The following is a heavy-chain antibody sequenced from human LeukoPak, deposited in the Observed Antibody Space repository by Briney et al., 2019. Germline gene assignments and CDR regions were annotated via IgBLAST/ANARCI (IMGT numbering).Heavy chain of an antibody. V-gene: IGHV1-2*02. J-gene: IGHJ4*02. CDR1: GYTFTGYY. D-gene: IGHD5-18*01. Sequence: ASVKVSCKASGYTFTGYYMHWVRQAPGQGLEWMGWINPNSGGTNYAQKFQGTVTMTRDTSISTAYMELSSLRSDDTAVYYCARGGIQIWTPHYLDYWGQGTLVTVSS. CDR3: ARGGIQIWTPHYLDY. CDR2: INPNSGGT.